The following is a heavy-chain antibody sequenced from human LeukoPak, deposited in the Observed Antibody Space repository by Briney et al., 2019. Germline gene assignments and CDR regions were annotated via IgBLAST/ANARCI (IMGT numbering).Heavy chain of an antibody. V-gene: IGHV1-18*01. CDR1: GGTFSSYA. CDR2: ISAYNGNT. CDR3: AREEAGELCDY. D-gene: IGHD3-16*01. J-gene: IGHJ4*02. Sequence: ASVKVSCKASGGTFSSYAISWVRQAPGQGLEWMGWISAYNGNTNYAQKLQGRVTMTTDTSTSTAYMELRSLRSDDTAVYYCAREEAGELCDYWGQGTLVTVSS.